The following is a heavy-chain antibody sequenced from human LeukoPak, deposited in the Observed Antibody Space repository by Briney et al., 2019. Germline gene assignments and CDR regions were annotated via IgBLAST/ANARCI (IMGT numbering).Heavy chain of an antibody. Sequence: GGSLRLSCAASGFNFSSYGMHWVRQTPGKGLEWLTFMRYDGSYKTYVDSVKGRFTISRDNSKNTLYLQMNSLRAEDTAVYYCAKKGGDATSYYMDVWGKGTTVTISS. CDR1: GFNFSSYG. V-gene: IGHV3-30*02. CDR3: AKKGGDATSYYMDV. D-gene: IGHD3-16*01. CDR2: MRYDGSYK. J-gene: IGHJ6*03.